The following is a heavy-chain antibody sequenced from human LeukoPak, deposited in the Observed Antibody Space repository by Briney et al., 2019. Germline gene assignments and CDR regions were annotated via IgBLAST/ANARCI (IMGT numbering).Heavy chain of an antibody. D-gene: IGHD3-10*01. J-gene: IGHJ5*02. V-gene: IGHV1-2*02. CDR1: GYTFTGYY. CDR2: INPNSGGT. CDR3: ARAGDLITMVRGDTNWFDP. Sequence: GASVKVSCKASGYTFTGYYMQWVRQAPGQGLEWMGWINPNSGGTNYAQKFQGRVTMTRDTSISTAYMELSRLRSDNTAVYYCARAGDLITMVRGDTNWFDPWGQGTLVTVSS.